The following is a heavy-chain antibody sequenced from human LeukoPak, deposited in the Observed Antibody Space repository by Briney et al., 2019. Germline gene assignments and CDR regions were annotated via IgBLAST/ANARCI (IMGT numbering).Heavy chain of an antibody. J-gene: IGHJ4*02. CDR3: ASGLGGNYPGN. CDR2: INPNSGGT. D-gene: IGHD2-21*01. V-gene: IGHV1-2*02. CDR1: GYTFTAYY. Sequence: ASVKVSCKGSGYTFTAYYMDWVRQAPGQGLEWMGRINPNSGGTNYAQKSQGRVTMTGDTSISTAYMELSGLTSDDTAVYYCASGLGGNYPGNWGQGTQVTVSS.